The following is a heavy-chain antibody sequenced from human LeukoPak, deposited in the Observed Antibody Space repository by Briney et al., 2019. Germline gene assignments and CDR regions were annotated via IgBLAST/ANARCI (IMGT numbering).Heavy chain of an antibody. CDR2: VSGSGGIT. CDR3: AKTTAGNSSGRNPGWPVDY. V-gene: IGHV3-23*01. Sequence: GGSLRLSCAASGYTFNSYAMTWVRQAPGKGLEWVSHVSGSGGITYYADSVKGRFTIFRDNSKNTLYLQMDSLRAEDTAVYYCAKTTAGNSSGRNPGWPVDYWGQGTLVTVSS. D-gene: IGHD6-19*01. J-gene: IGHJ4*02. CDR1: GYTFNSYA.